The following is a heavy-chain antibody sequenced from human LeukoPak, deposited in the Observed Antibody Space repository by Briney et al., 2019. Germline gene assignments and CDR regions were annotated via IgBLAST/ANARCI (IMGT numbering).Heavy chain of an antibody. V-gene: IGHV3-9*01. J-gene: IGHJ4*02. D-gene: IGHD3-10*01. CDR3: AKDYYYGSGSYSLFDY. Sequence: PGGSLRLSCAASGFTFDDYAMHWVRQAPGKGLEWVSGISWSSGSIGYADSVKGRFTISRDNAKNSLYLQMNSLRAEDTALYYCAKDYYYGSGSYSLFDYWGQGTLVTVSS. CDR1: GFTFDDYA. CDR2: ISWSSGSI.